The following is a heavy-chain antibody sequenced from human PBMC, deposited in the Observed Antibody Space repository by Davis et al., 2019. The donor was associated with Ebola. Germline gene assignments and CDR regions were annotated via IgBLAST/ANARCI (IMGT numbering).Heavy chain of an antibody. Sequence: PGGSLRLSCAASGFTFSSYAMHWVRQAPGKGLEWVAVISYDGSNKYYADSVKGRFTISRHNSKNTLYLQMNSLRAEDTAVYYCAGTRGKGLWFTWGQGTLVTVSS. CDR3: AGTRGKGLWFT. J-gene: IGHJ5*02. CDR1: GFTFSSYA. CDR2: ISYDGSNK. D-gene: IGHD3-10*01. V-gene: IGHV3-30*14.